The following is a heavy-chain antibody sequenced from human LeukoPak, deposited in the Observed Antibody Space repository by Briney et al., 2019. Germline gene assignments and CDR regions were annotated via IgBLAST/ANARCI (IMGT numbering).Heavy chain of an antibody. V-gene: IGHV4-38-2*02. J-gene: IGHJ6*03. D-gene: IGHD2-21*02. CDR1: FYSISSGYY. CDR2: IYHTGNT. Sequence: SETLSLTCTVSFYSISSGYYWGWIRQPPGKGLEWIGNIYHTGNTYYNPSLKSRVTISVDTSKNQFSLKLSSVTAADTAVYYCARAGAVTAAYHYYYMDVWGKGTTVTISS. CDR3: ARAGAVTAAYHYYYMDV.